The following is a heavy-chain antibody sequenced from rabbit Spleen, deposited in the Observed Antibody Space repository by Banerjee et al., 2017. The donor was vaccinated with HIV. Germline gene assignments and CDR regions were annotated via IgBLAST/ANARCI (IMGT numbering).Heavy chain of an antibody. CDR3: SRHLLGGVGWVFDL. CDR2: IYSGSTANT. J-gene: IGHJ4*01. CDR1: GFSFSNKAV. Sequence: QEQLVESGGGLVKPEGSLKLSCAASGFSFSNKAVMCWVRQAPGKGLEWIACIYSGSTANTYYANWAQGRFTISKTSSTTVDLKMTSLTGADTATYFCSRHLLGGVGWVFDLWGQGTLVTVS. D-gene: IGHD5-1*01. V-gene: IGHV1S45*01.